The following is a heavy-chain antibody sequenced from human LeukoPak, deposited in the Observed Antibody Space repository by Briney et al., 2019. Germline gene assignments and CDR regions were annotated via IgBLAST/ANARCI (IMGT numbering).Heavy chain of an antibody. CDR2: ISGSGGST. J-gene: IGHJ3*02. Sequence: GESLRLSCAASGFTFSSYAVSWVPQAPGEGLEGVSAISGSGGSTYYADSVKGRFTISRDNSKNTLYLQMNSLKPEDTAVYYCTRHHSRVGDAFDIWGLGTMVTVSS. CDR1: GFTFSSYA. V-gene: IGHV3-23*01. CDR3: TRHHSRVGDAFDI.